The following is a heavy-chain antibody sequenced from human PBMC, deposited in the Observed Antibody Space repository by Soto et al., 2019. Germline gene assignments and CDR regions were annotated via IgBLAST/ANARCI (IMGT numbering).Heavy chain of an antibody. D-gene: IGHD6-13*01. V-gene: IGHV4-59*08. CDR3: ARGIAAAGTDNWFDP. J-gene: IGHJ5*02. Sequence: QVQLQESGPGLVKPSETLSLTCTVSGGSISSYYWSWIRQPPGKGLEWIGYIYYSGSTNYNPSLKSRVTISVDTYKNQFSLKLSSVTAADTAVYYCARGIAAAGTDNWFDPWGQGTLVTVSS. CDR1: GGSISSYY. CDR2: IYYSGST.